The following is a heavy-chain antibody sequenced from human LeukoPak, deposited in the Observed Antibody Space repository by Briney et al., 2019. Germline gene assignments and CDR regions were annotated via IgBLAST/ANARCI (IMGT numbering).Heavy chain of an antibody. D-gene: IGHD3-22*01. CDR3: ARGTYYYDSSGYEAFDF. V-gene: IGHV4-4*07. CDR1: GGSISSYY. CDR2: LYTTGST. Sequence: SSETLSLTCTVSGGSISSYYWSWIRQPAGKGLEWIGRLYTTGSTNYNPSLKSRVTTSVDTPNNQFSLKLSSVTAADTAVYYCARGTYYYDSSGYEAFDFWGQGTMVTVSS. J-gene: IGHJ3*01.